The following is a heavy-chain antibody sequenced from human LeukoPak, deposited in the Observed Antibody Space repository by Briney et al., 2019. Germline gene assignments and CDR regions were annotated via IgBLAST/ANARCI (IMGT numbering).Heavy chain of an antibody. V-gene: IGHV4-39*07. Sequence: SETLSLTCTVSGGSISSSSYYWGWIRQPPGKGLEWIGSIYYSGSTYYNPSLKSRVTISVDTSENQFSLKLSSVTAADTAVYYCARDRMIVVVIGYWGQGTLVTVSS. J-gene: IGHJ4*02. CDR1: GGSISSSSYY. CDR3: ARDRMIVVVIGY. D-gene: IGHD3-22*01. CDR2: IYYSGST.